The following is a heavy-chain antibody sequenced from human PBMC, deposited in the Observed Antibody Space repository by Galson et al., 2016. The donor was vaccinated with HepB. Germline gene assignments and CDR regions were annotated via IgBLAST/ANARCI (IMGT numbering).Heavy chain of an antibody. CDR3: AKQLWSGDS. D-gene: IGHD3-3*01. CDR1: GFMFSDNG. Sequence: SLRLSCAASGFMFSDNGMAWVRQAPGKGLEWVSSISSKGGNTHYADSVMGRFTISRGNSRDTLYLQMNSLRAEDTALYYCAKQLWSGDSWGQGALVTVSS. J-gene: IGHJ4*02. CDR2: ISSKGGNT. V-gene: IGHV3-23*01.